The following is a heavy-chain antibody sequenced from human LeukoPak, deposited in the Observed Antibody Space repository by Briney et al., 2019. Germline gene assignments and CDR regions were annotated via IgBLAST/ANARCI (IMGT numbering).Heavy chain of an antibody. CDR2: ISSSSTYI. D-gene: IGHD6-19*01. CDR1: GFTFSTYS. CDR3: AREEGSSGWLGVDV. J-gene: IGHJ6*02. V-gene: IGHV3-21*01. Sequence: GGSLRLSCAASGFTFSTYSMVWVRLAPGKGLEWVSAISSSSTYIYYADSVKGRFTSSRDNAKGSLYLQMNSLRAEDTAVYYCAREEGSSGWLGVDVWGQGTTVTVSS.